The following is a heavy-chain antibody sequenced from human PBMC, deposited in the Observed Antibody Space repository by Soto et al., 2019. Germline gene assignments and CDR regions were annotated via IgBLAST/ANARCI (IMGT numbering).Heavy chain of an antibody. CDR3: VRDGTKFLRDWFDP. CDR1: GASISGYY. J-gene: IGHJ5*02. D-gene: IGHD1-1*01. CDR2: IYATGTT. V-gene: IGHV4-4*07. Sequence: SETLSLTCTVYGASISGYYWSWIRKSAGKGLEWIGRIYATGTTDYNPSLKSRVMISVVTSKNQFSLRLRSVTAADTAVYYCVRDGTKFLRDWFDPWGQGISVTVSS.